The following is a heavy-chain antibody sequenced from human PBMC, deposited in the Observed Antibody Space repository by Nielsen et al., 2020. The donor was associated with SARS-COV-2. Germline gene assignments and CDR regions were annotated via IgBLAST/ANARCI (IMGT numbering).Heavy chain of an antibody. CDR2: ISGSGGST. CDR1: GFTFSSYA. CDR3: AKDGVTMVRGVHDY. D-gene: IGHD3-10*01. J-gene: IGHJ4*02. V-gene: IGHV3-23*01. Sequence: GESLKISCAASGFTFSSYAMSWVHQAPGKGLEWVSAISGSGGSTYYADSVKGRFTISRDNSKNTLYLQMNSLRAEDTAVYYCAKDGVTMVRGVHDYWGQGTLVTVSS.